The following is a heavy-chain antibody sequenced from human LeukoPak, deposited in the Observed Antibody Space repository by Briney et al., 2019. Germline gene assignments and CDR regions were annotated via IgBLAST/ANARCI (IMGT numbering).Heavy chain of an antibody. J-gene: IGHJ3*02. CDR1: GFTFSSYS. Sequence: GGSLRLSCAASGFTFSSYSMNWVRQAPGKGLEWVSSISSSSSYIYYADSVKGRFTISRDNAKNSLYLQMNSLRAEDTAVYYCARGIVVVPARPGRDAFDIWGQGTMVTVSS. CDR2: ISSSSSYI. CDR3: ARGIVVVPARPGRDAFDI. D-gene: IGHD2-2*01. V-gene: IGHV3-21*01.